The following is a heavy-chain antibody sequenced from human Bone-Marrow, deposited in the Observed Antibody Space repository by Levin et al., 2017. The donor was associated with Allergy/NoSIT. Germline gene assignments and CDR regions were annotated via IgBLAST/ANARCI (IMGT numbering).Heavy chain of an antibody. D-gene: IGHD1-7*01. CDR1: GFTVSRNY. V-gene: IGHV3-66*01. CDR3: ARDGPGTATGTP. Sequence: GGSLRLSCAASGFTVSRNYMSWVRQAPGKGLEWVSLIYSGGDTQYADSVKGRFTISRDNSKNTLYLQMNRLRGDDTAVYYCARDGPGTATGTPWGQGTLVTVSS. CDR2: IYSGGDT. J-gene: IGHJ4*02.